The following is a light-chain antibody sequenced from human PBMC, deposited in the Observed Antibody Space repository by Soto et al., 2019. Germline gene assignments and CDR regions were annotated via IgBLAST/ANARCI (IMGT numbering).Light chain of an antibody. V-gene: IGKV3D-15*01. CDR3: QQYNNWPPIT. J-gene: IGKJ5*01. CDR1: QSVSSR. CDR2: GAS. Sequence: EIVLTQSPGTLSLSPGERATLSFRASQSVSSRLAWYQQKPGQAPRLLISGASSRATGIPARFSGSGSGTEFTLTISSLQSEDFAVYYCQQYNNWPPITFGQGTRLEIK.